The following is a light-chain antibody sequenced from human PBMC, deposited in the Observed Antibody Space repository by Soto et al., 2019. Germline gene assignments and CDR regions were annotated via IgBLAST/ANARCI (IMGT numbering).Light chain of an antibody. J-gene: IGKJ1*01. CDR3: QQYNNWPWT. CDR1: QSISCT. CDR2: GAS. Sequence: MTQSPPTLSASVGDRVTITCRASQSISCTLAWYQQKPGQAPRLLIYGASTRATSFPARFSGSGSGTDFTLTISSLQSEDFAVYYCQQYNNWPWTFGQGTKVDI. V-gene: IGKV3-15*01.